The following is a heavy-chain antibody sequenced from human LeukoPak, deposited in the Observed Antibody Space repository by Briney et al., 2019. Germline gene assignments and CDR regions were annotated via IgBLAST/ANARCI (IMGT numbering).Heavy chain of an antibody. V-gene: IGHV4-61*01. CDR1: GVSVSSGTYY. J-gene: IGHJ6*02. CDR2: IYNSGST. Sequence: SETLSLTCTVSGVSVSSGTYYWSWIRQPPGKGLEWIGYIYNSGSTNYNPSLKSRVTISADTSKNQFSLKLSSVTAADTAVYYCARSWAAAIRYNYGMDVWGQGTTVTVSS. CDR3: ARSWAAAIRYNYGMDV. D-gene: IGHD2-2*01.